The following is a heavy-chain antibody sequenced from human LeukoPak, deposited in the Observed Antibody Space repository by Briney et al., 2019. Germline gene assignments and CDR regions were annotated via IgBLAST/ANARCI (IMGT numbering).Heavy chain of an antibody. Sequence: ASVKVSCKAYGYALSELSMHWVRQAPGKGLEWMGGVDPEDGETIYSQNFQGRVIMTEDRSTDTAYMELSSLRAEDTAVYYCARNSTAVAGTGRYFDYWGQGTLVTVSS. CDR2: VDPEDGET. J-gene: IGHJ4*02. CDR3: ARNSTAVAGTGRYFDY. CDR1: GYALSELS. D-gene: IGHD6-19*01. V-gene: IGHV1-24*01.